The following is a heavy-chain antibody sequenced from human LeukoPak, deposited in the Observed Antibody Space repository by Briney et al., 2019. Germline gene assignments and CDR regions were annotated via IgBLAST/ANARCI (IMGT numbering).Heavy chain of an antibody. D-gene: IGHD5/OR15-5a*01. V-gene: IGHV4-39*01. CDR1: GFSFSGYW. Sequence: GSLRLSCVASGFSFSGYWVSWVRQTPGKGLEWIGAVYYTGNAYYNPSLKSRVTISVDTSDNRFSLHLSSVNAADTAIYYCARLRALSGHRGAFDIWGQGTLVTVSS. J-gene: IGHJ3*02. CDR2: VYYTGNA. CDR3: ARLRALSGHRGAFDI.